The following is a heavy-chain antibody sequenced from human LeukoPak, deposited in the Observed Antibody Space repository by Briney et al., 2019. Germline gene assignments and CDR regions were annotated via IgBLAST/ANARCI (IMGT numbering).Heavy chain of an antibody. CDR2: ISAYNGNT. Sequence: ASVKVSCKASGYTFTSYGISWVRQAPGQGLEWMGWISAYNGNTNYAQKLQGRVTMTTDTSTSTAYMELRSLRSDDTAVYYCARVARLWFGEYNWFDPWGQGTLVTVSP. V-gene: IGHV1-18*01. CDR1: GYTFTSYG. J-gene: IGHJ5*02. D-gene: IGHD3-10*01. CDR3: ARVARLWFGEYNWFDP.